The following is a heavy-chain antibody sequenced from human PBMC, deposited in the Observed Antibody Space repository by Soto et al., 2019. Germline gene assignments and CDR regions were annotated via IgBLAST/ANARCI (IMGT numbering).Heavy chain of an antibody. V-gene: IGHV3-11*01. J-gene: IGHJ4*02. CDR2: ITSSGSNT. CDR1: GFTFSCYN. Sequence: QVQLVESGGGLVKPGGSLRLSCAASGFTFSCYNMSWIRQAPGQGLEWVSYITSSGSNTFDAESVKGRFTISRDNTMNLLYLQMNSLSAEDTAVYYCARRGTISSAHHFDHWGQGTLVTVSS. D-gene: IGHD6-6*01. CDR3: ARRGTISSAHHFDH.